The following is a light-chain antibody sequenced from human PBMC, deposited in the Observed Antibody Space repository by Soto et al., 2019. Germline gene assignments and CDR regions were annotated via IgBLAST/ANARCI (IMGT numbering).Light chain of an antibody. CDR2: NAS. CDR3: QQYDTYSYT. Sequence: DIKMTQSPSSLFASVGERATITCRASQSLSGSLAWYQQKPGDAPTLLIYNASTLANGVPSRFSGSGSGTEFTLTIRSLQPDDSATYFWQQYDTYSYTFGQGTKLEIK. V-gene: IGKV1-5*03. J-gene: IGKJ2*01. CDR1: QSLSGS.